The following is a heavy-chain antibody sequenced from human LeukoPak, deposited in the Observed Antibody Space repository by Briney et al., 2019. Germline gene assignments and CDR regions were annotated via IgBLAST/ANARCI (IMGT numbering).Heavy chain of an antibody. Sequence: GASVKVSCKASGYTFTSYDINWVRQATGQGLEWMGWMNPNSGNTGYAQKFQGRVTMTRNTSISTAYMELSSLRAEDTAVYYCAKLAVAGTEAFDIWGQGTMVTVSS. CDR1: GYTFTSYD. V-gene: IGHV1-8*01. CDR2: MNPNSGNT. J-gene: IGHJ3*02. CDR3: AKLAVAGTEAFDI. D-gene: IGHD6-19*01.